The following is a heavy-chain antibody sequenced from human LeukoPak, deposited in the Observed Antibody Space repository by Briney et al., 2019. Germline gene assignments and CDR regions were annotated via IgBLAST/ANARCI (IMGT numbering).Heavy chain of an antibody. V-gene: IGHV3-7*01. Sequence: GGSLRLSCAASGFTFSNNWMSWVRQAPGKGLECVANIKKDGSEKYYINSVKGRFTISRDKAKNSLYLQMNSLRAEDTALYYCVKDAGTAWGQGTLVTVSS. CDR1: GFTFSNNW. J-gene: IGHJ5*02. CDR3: VKDAGTA. D-gene: IGHD2-8*02. CDR2: IKKDGSEK.